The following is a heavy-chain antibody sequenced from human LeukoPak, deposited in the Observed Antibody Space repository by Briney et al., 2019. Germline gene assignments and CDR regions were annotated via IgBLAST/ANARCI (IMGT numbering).Heavy chain of an antibody. J-gene: IGHJ4*02. CDR2: INSDGSST. V-gene: IGHV3-74*01. CDR1: GFSFSGYW. Sequence: GVSLRLSCAASGFSFSGYWVHWVRQAPGKGLVWVSQINSDGSSTSYADFVKGRFTISRDNAKNTLYLQMNSLRVEDTAVYYCARGRDYAFDSWGQGTLVTVSS. CDR3: ARGRDYAFDS. D-gene: IGHD4-17*01.